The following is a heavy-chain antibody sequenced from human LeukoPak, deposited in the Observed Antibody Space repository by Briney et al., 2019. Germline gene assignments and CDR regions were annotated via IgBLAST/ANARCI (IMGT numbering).Heavy chain of an antibody. Sequence: SETLSLTCTVSGGSISSSSYYWGWIRQPPGKGLEWIGSIYYSGSTYYNPSLKSRVTISVDTSKNQFSLKLSSVTAADTAVYYCARRGYYGSGGYYNSRQPFDYWGQGTLVTVSS. V-gene: IGHV4-39*01. CDR3: ARRGYYGSGGYYNSRQPFDY. CDR1: GGSISSSSYY. J-gene: IGHJ4*02. CDR2: IYYSGST. D-gene: IGHD3-10*01.